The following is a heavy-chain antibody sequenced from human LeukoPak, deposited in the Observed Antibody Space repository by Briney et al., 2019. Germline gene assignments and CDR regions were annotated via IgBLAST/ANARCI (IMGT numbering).Heavy chain of an antibody. V-gene: IGHV1-69*06. Sequence: KVSCKASGYNFEDYYIHWVRQAPGQGLEWMGGINPMFGTPNYAQRLQGRVTITADKSTKTAYMELSSLRSEDTAVYYCARAGIPGYCTNVTCSNWLDPWGQGTLVTVSS. D-gene: IGHD2-8*01. CDR1: GYNFEDYY. CDR2: INPMFGTP. J-gene: IGHJ5*02. CDR3: ARAGIPGYCTNVTCSNWLDP.